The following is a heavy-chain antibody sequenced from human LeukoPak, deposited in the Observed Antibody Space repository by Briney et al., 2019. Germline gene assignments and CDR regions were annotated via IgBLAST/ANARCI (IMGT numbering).Heavy chain of an antibody. CDR1: GYTCTSYG. D-gene: IGHD3-10*01. CDR2: VSSYNGNT. V-gene: IGHV1-18*01. CDR3: ARHLRGFLGDAFDI. J-gene: IGHJ3*02. Sequence: GASVKVSGKASGYTCTSYGFYWVGQAPPQGLEWVGWVSSYNGNTNYAQKLQGTVTITTDTSTSTAYMELRSLRSDDTAVYYCARHLRGFLGDAFDIWGQGTMVTVSS.